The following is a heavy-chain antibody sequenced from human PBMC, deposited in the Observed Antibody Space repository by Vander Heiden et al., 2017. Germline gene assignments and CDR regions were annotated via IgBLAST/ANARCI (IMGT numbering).Heavy chain of an antibody. D-gene: IGHD1-20*01. CDR3: ASGTNWNVDY. CDR1: GFTFSSYS. CDR2: ISSTSRTR. J-gene: IGHJ4*02. Sequence: EVQLVESGGGLVQPGGSLRLSCAASGFTFSSYSMNWVRQAPGKGLEWVSYISSTSRTRFDAYSVKGRFTISRDNAKISLYIKIKRHSDEDTAVYDFASGTNWNVDYWGQGTLVTVSS. V-gene: IGHV3-48*02.